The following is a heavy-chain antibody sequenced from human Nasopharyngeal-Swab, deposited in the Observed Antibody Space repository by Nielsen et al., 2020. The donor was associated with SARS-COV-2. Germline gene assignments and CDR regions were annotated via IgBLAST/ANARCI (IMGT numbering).Heavy chain of an antibody. CDR3: AAVYCSSTSCHDAFDI. J-gene: IGHJ3*02. D-gene: IGHD2-2*01. V-gene: IGHV1-2*06. Sequence: ASVKVSCKASGYTFTGYYMHWVRQAPGQGLEWMGRINPNSGGTNYAQKFQERVTITRDMSTSTAYMELSSLRSEDTAVYYCAAVYCSSTSCHDAFDIWGQGTMVTVSS. CDR1: GYTFTGYY. CDR2: INPNSGGT.